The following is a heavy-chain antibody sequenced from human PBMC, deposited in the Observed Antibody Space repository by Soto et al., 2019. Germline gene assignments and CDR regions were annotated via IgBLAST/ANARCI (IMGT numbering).Heavy chain of an antibody. D-gene: IGHD3-16*01. J-gene: IGHJ5*02. V-gene: IGHV3-11*01. CDR1: GIVFSDY. CDR2: ISGSGRTI. Sequence: QVQLVESGGGLVKPGGSLRLSCAASGIVFSDYMSWVRQAPGKGLEWLSYISGSGRTIYSADSVKGRFTISRDNATNSLYLQTNNVRTEDTAVYYCARLPFPWGGFDPWGQGTLVTVSS. CDR3: ARLPFPWGGFDP.